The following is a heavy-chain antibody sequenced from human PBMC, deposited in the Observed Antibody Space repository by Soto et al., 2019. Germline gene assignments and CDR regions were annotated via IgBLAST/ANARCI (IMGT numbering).Heavy chain of an antibody. CDR2: IRSKAYGGTT. V-gene: IGHV3-49*04. J-gene: IGHJ6*02. CDR1: GFTFGDYA. Sequence: PGGSVRLSXTASGFTFGDYAMSWVRQAPGKGLEWVGFIRSKAYGGTTEYAASVKGRFTISRDDSKSIAYLQMNSLKTEDTAVYYCTRDGPEYYDFWSERLHLGSGYYYYGMDVWGQGTTVTVSS. CDR3: TRDGPEYYDFWSERLHLGSGYYYYGMDV. D-gene: IGHD3-3*01.